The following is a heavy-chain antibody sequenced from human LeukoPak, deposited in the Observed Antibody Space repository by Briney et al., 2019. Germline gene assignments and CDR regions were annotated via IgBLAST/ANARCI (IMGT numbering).Heavy chain of an antibody. J-gene: IGHJ4*02. Sequence: SVKVSCKASGGTFSSYAVSWVRQAPGQGLEWMGRIIPILGIANYAQKFQGRVTITADKSTSTAYMELSSLRSEDTAVYYCARDLVIAVAGLDYWGQGTLVTVSS. D-gene: IGHD6-19*01. CDR1: GGTFSSYA. CDR3: ARDLVIAVAGLDY. CDR2: IIPILGIA. V-gene: IGHV1-69*04.